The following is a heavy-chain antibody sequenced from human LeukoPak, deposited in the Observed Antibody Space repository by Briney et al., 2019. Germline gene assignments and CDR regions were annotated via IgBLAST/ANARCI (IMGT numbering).Heavy chain of an antibody. CDR1: GYTFTSYD. J-gene: IGHJ4*02. V-gene: IGHV1-8*01. D-gene: IGHD3-3*01. CDR2: MNPNSGNT. CDR3: ARGLDYDFWSGYTPPGY. Sequence: ASVKVSCKASGYTFTSYDISWVRQATGQGLEWVGWMNPNSGNTGYAQKLQGRVTMTRNTSISTAYMELSSLRSEDTAVYYCARGLDYDFWSGYTPPGYWGQGTLVTVSS.